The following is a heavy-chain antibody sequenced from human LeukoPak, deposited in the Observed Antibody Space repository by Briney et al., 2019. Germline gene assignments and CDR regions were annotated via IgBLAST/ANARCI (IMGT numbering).Heavy chain of an antibody. CDR2: ISSSGSTI. J-gene: IGHJ6*04. V-gene: IGHV3-48*04. Sequence: GGSLRLSCTVSGFTVSSNSMSWVRQAPGKGLEWVSYISSSGSTIYYADSVKGRFTISRDNAKNSLYLQMNSLRAEGTAVYYCAELGITMIGGVWGKGTTVTISS. CDR1: GFTVSSNS. CDR3: AELGITMIGGV. D-gene: IGHD3-10*02.